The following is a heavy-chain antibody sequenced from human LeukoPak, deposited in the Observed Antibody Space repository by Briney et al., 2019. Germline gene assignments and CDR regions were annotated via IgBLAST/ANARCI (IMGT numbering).Heavy chain of an antibody. CDR2: ISYSSSTI. J-gene: IGHJ4*02. D-gene: IGHD3-22*01. CDR1: GFTFRTYS. CDR3: ARPDDSSGSFPDY. Sequence: PGGSLRLSCAASGFTFRTYSMNWVRQAPGKGLEWISYISYSSSTIYYADSVKGRFTISRDNAKNSLYLQMNSLRAEDTAVYYCARPDDSSGSFPDYWGQGTLVTVSS. V-gene: IGHV3-48*01.